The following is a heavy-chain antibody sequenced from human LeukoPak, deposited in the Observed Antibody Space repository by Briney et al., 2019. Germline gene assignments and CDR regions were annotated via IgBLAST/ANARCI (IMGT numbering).Heavy chain of an antibody. J-gene: IGHJ4*02. CDR3: AKDPERWLQLRLGFSD. CDR2: IYRDGGT. CDR1: GYSIIRGYY. V-gene: IGHV4-38-2*02. Sequence: KASETLSLTCNVSGYSIIRGYYWDWFRQPPGKGLEWIGNIYRDGGTVYNPSLKSRLTISVDTSKNQFSLKLNSMTAADTAVYYCAKDPERWLQLRLGFSDWGQGTLVTVSS. D-gene: IGHD5-24*01.